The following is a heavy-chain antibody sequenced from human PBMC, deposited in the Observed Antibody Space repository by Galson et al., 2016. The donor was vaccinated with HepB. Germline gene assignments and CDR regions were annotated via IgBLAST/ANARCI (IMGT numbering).Heavy chain of an antibody. D-gene: IGHD4-23*01. V-gene: IGHV4-59*01. CDR3: ARGKRAFEI. CDR2: MYYSGST. CDR1: GDSINDYY. Sequence: SETLSLTCTVSGDSINDYYWSWIRQPHGKGLQWIGYMYYSGSTNYNPSLKSRVTISGDTSKNHFSLKLSSVTAADTAVYYCARGKRAFEIWGQGTMVTVSS. J-gene: IGHJ3*02.